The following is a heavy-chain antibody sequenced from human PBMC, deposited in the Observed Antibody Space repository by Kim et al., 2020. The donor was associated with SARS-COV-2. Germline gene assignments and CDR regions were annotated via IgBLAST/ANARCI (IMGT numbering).Heavy chain of an antibody. CDR3: TTLRKVGATYYFDY. Sequence: GGSLRLSCAASGFTFSNAWMSWVRQAPGKGLECVGRIKSNTDGGTTEYAAPVKGSFSISRDDSKNTLYLQMNSLKNEDTAVYYCTTLRKVGATYYFDYWGQGTLVTVSS. V-gene: IGHV3-15*01. CDR1: GFTFSNAW. D-gene: IGHD1-26*01. CDR2: IKSNTDGGTT. J-gene: IGHJ4*02.